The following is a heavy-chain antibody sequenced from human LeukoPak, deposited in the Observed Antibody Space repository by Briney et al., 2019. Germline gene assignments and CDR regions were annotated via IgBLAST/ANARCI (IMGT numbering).Heavy chain of an antibody. D-gene: IGHD7-27*01. V-gene: IGHV3-23*01. CDR2: IGSSGGGI. J-gene: IGHJ4*02. CDR1: GFTFSSYT. CDR3: AIDPNWGTHS. Sequence: GGSLRLSCAASGFTFSSYTMYWVRHPPGKRLEWVSIIGSSGGGIHYADSVKGRFTISRDNSKNALYLQMNSLRVEDTAVYYCAIDPNWGTHSWGQGVLVTVSS.